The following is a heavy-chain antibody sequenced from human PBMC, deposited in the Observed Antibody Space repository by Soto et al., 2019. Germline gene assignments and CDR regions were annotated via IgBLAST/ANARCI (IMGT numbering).Heavy chain of an antibody. CDR2: ISSSSSYI. CDR1: GFTFSTYS. J-gene: IGHJ4*02. CDR3: ARLKAGNFDY. Sequence: GGSLRLSCAASGFTFSTYSMNWVRQAPGKGLEWVSSISSSSSYIYYADSVKGRFTISRDNAKNSLYLQMNSLRAEDTAVYYCARLKAGNFDYWGQGTLVTVSS. D-gene: IGHD6-13*01. V-gene: IGHV3-21*01.